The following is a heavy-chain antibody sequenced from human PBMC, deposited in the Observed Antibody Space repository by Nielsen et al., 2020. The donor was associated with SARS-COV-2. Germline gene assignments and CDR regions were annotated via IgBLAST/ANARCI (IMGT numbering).Heavy chain of an antibody. D-gene: IGHD3-10*01. V-gene: IGHV3-30*18. CDR3: AKDHGERAFDY. CDR1: GFTFSSYG. J-gene: IGHJ4*02. CDR2: ISYDGSNK. Sequence: GGSLRLSFAASGFTFSSYGMHWVRQAPGKGLEWVAVISYDGSNKYYADSVKGRFTISRDNSKNTLYLQMNSLRAEDTAVYYCAKDHGERAFDYWGQGTLVTVSS.